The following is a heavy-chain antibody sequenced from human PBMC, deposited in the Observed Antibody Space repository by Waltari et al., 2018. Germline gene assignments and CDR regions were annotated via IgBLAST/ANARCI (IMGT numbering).Heavy chain of an antibody. CDR1: GFHFSAAF. CDR2: ISERGGST. V-gene: IGHV3-23*01. CDR3: AKVNEAGILSRPYDY. D-gene: IGHD3-3*02. J-gene: IGHJ4*01. Sequence: EVQGLESGGGLVQPGGSWGVPGAALGFHFSAAFRACVRQASGKGLEWVSGISERGGSTYYADSVKGRFTISRDNSRNTLYLQMNSLRAGDTGVYYCAKVNEAGILSRPYDYWGHGTLVTVSS.